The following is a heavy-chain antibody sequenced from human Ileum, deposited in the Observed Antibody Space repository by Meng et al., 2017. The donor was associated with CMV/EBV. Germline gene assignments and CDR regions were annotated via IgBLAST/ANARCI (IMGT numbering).Heavy chain of an antibody. CDR3: ATDEVLTPTAAATYQH. CDR1: GYIFTTYG. V-gene: IGHV1-18*01. D-gene: IGHD6-13*01. Sequence: ASVKVSCKTSGYIFTTYGISWMRLAPGQGLEWMAWISPHNGNTNYAQKFRGRVTVTTDTSTGTAYMELRSLRSDDTAIYYCATDEVLTPTAAATYQHWGHGTRVTVSS. J-gene: IGHJ1*01. CDR2: ISPHNGNT.